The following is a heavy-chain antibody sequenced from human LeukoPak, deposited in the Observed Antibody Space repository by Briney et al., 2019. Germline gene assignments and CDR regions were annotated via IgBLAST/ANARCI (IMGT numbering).Heavy chain of an antibody. V-gene: IGHV4-39*01. CDR3: ARGEYYYDSTGSMNY. Sequence: SETLSLTCTVSGGSISSSSYYWGWIRQPPGKGLEWIGSIYYSGSTYYNPSLKSRVTISVDTSKNQFSLKLSSVTAADTAVYYCARGEYYYDSTGSMNYWGRGTLVTVST. CDR2: IYYSGST. D-gene: IGHD3-22*01. CDR1: GGSISSSSYY. J-gene: IGHJ4*02.